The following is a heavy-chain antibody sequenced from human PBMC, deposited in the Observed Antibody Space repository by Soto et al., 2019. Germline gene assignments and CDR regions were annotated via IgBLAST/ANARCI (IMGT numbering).Heavy chain of an antibody. CDR3: ARDLGLLWFGELHYFDY. J-gene: IGHJ4*02. CDR2: INAGNGNT. V-gene: IGHV1-3*01. Sequence: ASVKVSCKASGYTFTSYAMHWVRQAPGQRLEWMGWINAGNGNTKYSQKFQGRVTITRDTSASTAYMELSSLRSEDTAVYYCARDLGLLWFGELHYFDYWGQGTLVTVSS. CDR1: GYTFTSYA. D-gene: IGHD3-10*01.